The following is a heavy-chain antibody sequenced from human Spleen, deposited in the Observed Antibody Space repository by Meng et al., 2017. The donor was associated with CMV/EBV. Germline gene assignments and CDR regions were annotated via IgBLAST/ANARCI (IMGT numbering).Heavy chain of an antibody. CDR1: GSSISSSNL. V-gene: IGHV4-4*02. D-gene: IGHD2-21*02. Sequence: QVQLQESGPGLVKPSGALSRTGAVSGSSISSSNLWTWVRQVPGKGLEWIGEIYHSGSTNYNPSLKSRVTISVDKFKNQFSLKLGSVTAADTAVYYCARIERRRILKYCGSDCSTTDYWGQGTLVTVSS. J-gene: IGHJ4*02. CDR3: ARIERRRILKYCGSDCSTTDY. CDR2: IYHSGST.